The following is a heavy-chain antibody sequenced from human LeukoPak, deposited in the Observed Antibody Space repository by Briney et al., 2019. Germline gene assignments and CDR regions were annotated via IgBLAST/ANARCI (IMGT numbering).Heavy chain of an antibody. CDR2: IYYRGST. Sequence: PSETLSLTCTVSGGSISSSTYYWGWIRQPPGKGLEWIGSIYYRGSTYNNPSLKSRVTIFVDTSKNQFSLKLSSVTATDTAVYYCARTYGDYDDAFDVWGQGTMVTVSS. CDR1: GGSISSSTYY. J-gene: IGHJ3*01. V-gene: IGHV4-39*01. D-gene: IGHD4-17*01. CDR3: ARTYGDYDDAFDV.